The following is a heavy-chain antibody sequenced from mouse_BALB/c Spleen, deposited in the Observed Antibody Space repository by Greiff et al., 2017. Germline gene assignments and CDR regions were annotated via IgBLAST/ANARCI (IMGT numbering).Heavy chain of an antibody. V-gene: IGHV2-6-7*01. CDR3: AREDGYYDYAMDY. Sequence: VMLVESGPGLVAPSQSLSITCTVSGFSLTGYGVNWVRQPPGKGLEWLGMIWGDGSTDYNSALKSRLSISKDNSKSQVFLKMNSLQTDDTARYYCAREDGYYDYAMDYWGQGTSVTVSS. CDR1: GFSLTGYG. D-gene: IGHD2-3*01. CDR2: IWGDGST. J-gene: IGHJ4*01.